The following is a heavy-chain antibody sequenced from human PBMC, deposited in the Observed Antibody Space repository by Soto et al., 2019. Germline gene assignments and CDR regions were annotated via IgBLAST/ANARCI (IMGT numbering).Heavy chain of an antibody. CDR3: PRELYPPLFDY. CDR2: VYHSGST. Sequence: QVQLQESGPGLVKPSQTLSLTCTVSGDSISSADYYWSWIRQPPGQGLEWIGYVYHSGSTYYNPSLKSRVPMSIDPSKNHFSLKLSSVTAADTALYYCPRELYPPLFDYWGQGTLVTVSS. J-gene: IGHJ4*02. D-gene: IGHD2-8*01. CDR1: GDSISSADYY. V-gene: IGHV4-30-4*01.